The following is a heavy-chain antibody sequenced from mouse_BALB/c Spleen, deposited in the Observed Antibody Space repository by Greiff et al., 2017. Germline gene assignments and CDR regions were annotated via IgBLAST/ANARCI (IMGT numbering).Heavy chain of an antibody. CDR2: ISTYYGDA. J-gene: IGHJ2*01. CDR1: GYTFTDYA. CDR3: ATFDNSFDY. Sequence: VQLQQSGAELVRPGVSVKISCKGSGYTFTDYAMHWVKQSHAKSLEWIGVISTYYGDASYNQKFKGKATMTVDKSSSTAYMELARLTSEDSAIYYYATFDNSFDYWGQGTTLTVSS. V-gene: IGHV1S137*01.